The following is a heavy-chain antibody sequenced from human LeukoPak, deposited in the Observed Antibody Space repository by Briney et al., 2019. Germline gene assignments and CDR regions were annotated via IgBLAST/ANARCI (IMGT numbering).Heavy chain of an antibody. CDR3: ASVRMVRGVIGWFDP. V-gene: IGHV4-59*01. D-gene: IGHD3-10*01. J-gene: IGHJ5*02. Sequence: NPSEALSLTCTVSGGSISSYYWSWLRQPPGKGLEWIGYIYYSGSTNYNPSLKSRVTISVDTSKNQFSLKLSSVTAADTAVYYCASVRMVRGVIGWFDPWGQGTLVTVSS. CDR1: GGSISSYY. CDR2: IYYSGST.